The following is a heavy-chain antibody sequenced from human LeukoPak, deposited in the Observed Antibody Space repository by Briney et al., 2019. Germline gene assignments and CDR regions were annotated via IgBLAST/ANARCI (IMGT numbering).Heavy chain of an antibody. CDR2: ISGSGGST. D-gene: IGHD1-26*01. Sequence: QTGGSLRLSCAASGFTFSSYAMSWVRQAPGKGLEWVSAISGSGGSTYYADSVKGRFTISRDNSKNTLYLQMNSLRAEDTAVYYCAKTLRGPYIVGATPLYYYYGMDVWGQGTTVTVSS. J-gene: IGHJ6*02. V-gene: IGHV3-23*01. CDR1: GFTFSSYA. CDR3: AKTLRGPYIVGATPLYYYYGMDV.